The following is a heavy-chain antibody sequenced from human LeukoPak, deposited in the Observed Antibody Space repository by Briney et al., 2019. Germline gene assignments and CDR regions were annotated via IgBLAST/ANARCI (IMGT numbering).Heavy chain of an antibody. CDR3: AREKYIGYSSPRGAFDI. J-gene: IGHJ3*02. CDR1: GFTVSSNY. V-gene: IGHV3-53*01. Sequence: PGGSLRLSCAASGFTVSSNYMSWVRQAPGKGLEWVSVIYSGGSTYYADSVKGRFTISRDNSKNTLYLQMNSLRAEDTAVYYCAREKYIGYSSPRGAFDIWGQGTMVTVSS. CDR2: IYSGGST. D-gene: IGHD6-13*01.